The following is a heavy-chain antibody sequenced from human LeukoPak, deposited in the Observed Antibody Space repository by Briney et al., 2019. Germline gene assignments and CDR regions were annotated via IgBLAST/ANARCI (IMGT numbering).Heavy chain of an antibody. D-gene: IGHD6-13*01. V-gene: IGHV3-7*01. CDR3: TKDRSRQQMWGSVKKWFDP. CDR2: INQDESSQ. CDR1: GFSFTTYW. J-gene: IGHJ5*02. Sequence: PGGSLRLSCAASGFSFTTYWMGWVRQAPGKGLEWVANINQDESSQYYVDAVRGRFTISRDNAKNSLNLQMNSLRGEDTAVYYCTKDRSRQQMWGSVKKWFDPWGQGTLVTVSS.